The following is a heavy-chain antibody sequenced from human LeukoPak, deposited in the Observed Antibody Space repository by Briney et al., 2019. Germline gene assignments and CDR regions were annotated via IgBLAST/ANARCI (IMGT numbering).Heavy chain of an antibody. J-gene: IGHJ4*02. CDR2: IFHSGST. D-gene: IGHD3-10*01. CDR1: GGSISSSSYY. V-gene: IGHV4-39*07. CDR3: ARNPYGSGIDS. Sequence: PSETLSLTCTVSGGSISSSSYYWGWIRQPPGKGLEWIGEIFHSGSTNYNPSLKSRVTISVDKSKNQFSLKLNSVTAADTAVYYCARNPYGSGIDSWGQGTLVTVSS.